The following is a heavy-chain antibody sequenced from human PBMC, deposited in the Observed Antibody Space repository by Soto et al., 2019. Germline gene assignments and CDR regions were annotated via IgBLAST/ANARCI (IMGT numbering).Heavy chain of an antibody. D-gene: IGHD1-26*01. J-gene: IGHJ4*02. CDR2: VVQSGDT. CDR3: GRQGSYSTEY. CDR1: GYSISSGHW. Sequence: QVQLQESGPGLVEPSGTLSLTCAVSGYSISSGHWWSWVRQPPGKGREWIGEVVQSGDTLYSPSPGRXXTXAVDKAKNQFSLNLNSLTAADTAVYYCGRQGSYSTEYWGQGTLVTVSS. V-gene: IGHV4-4*02.